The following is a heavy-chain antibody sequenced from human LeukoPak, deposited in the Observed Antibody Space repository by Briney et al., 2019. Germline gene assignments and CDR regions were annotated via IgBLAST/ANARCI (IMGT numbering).Heavy chain of an antibody. CDR3: STGRDGYSYFDY. J-gene: IGHJ4*02. V-gene: IGHV3-15*01. D-gene: IGHD5-24*01. CDR1: GFTFNNAW. CDR2: IKSKTDGGTI. Sequence: PGGSLRLSCAASGFTFNNAWMSWVRQAAGKGLEWVGRIKSKTDGGTIDYAAPVKGRFTISRDDSKNTLFLQMNSLKTEDTAVYYCSTGRDGYSYFDYWGQGTLVTVSS.